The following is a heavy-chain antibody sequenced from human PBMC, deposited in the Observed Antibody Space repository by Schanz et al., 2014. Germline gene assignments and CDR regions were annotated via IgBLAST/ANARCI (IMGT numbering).Heavy chain of an antibody. J-gene: IGHJ4*02. CDR2: FT. Sequence: QVQLVQSGAELKNPGASVKVSCKASGYSFSAYYIHWMRQAPGQGLEWLGRFTHISQKFQGRVTMTRDTSSTIASMELNSLRSDDTAVYYCVRELSGGTFDYWGQGALVTVSS. CDR3: VRELSGGTFDY. D-gene: IGHD1-1*01. V-gene: IGHV1-2*06. CDR1: GYSFSAYY.